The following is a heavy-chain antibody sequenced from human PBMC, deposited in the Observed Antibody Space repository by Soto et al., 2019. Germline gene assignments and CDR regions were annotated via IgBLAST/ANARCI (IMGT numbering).Heavy chain of an antibody. V-gene: IGHV3-23*01. Sequence: WGSLRLSCAASGFTFSSYAMSWVRQAPGKGLEWVSAISGSGGSTYYADSVKGRFTISRDNSKNTLYLQMNSLRAEDTAVYYCAKDSVRGSYSFYYFDYWGQGTLVTVSS. J-gene: IGHJ4*02. D-gene: IGHD1-26*01. CDR2: ISGSGGST. CDR3: AKDSVRGSYSFYYFDY. CDR1: GFTFSSYA.